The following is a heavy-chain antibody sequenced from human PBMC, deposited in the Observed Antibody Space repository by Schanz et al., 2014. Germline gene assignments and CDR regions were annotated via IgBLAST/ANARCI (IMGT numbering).Heavy chain of an antibody. CDR3: ARKMKLGVYGGKGHDSLDI. CDR2: INSVGSNT. V-gene: IGHV3-74*02. CDR1: GFTFSSYS. J-gene: IGHJ3*02. D-gene: IGHD4-17*01. Sequence: EVQLVESGGGVVQPGGSLRLSCAASGFTFSSYSMNWVRQDPGKGLVWVARINSVGSNTDYADSVTGRFTISRDNAKNTLYLQMNTLRAEDTAVYYCARKMKLGVYGGKGHDSLDIWGQGTMXTVSS.